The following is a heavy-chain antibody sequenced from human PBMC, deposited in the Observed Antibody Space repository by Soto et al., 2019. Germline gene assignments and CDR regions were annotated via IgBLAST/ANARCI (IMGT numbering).Heavy chain of an antibody. CDR2: INHSGST. J-gene: IGHJ5*02. CDR3: ARGGVRTVTIGRRGNWFDP. Sequence: PXGTLALTGAVYGGSFSGYYWSGIRQPPGKGLEWIGEINHSGSTNYNPSLKSRVTISVDTSKNQFSLKLSSVTAADTAVYYCARGGVRTVTIGRRGNWFDPWGQGTLVTVSS. CDR1: GGSFSGYY. V-gene: IGHV4-34*01. D-gene: IGHD4-4*01.